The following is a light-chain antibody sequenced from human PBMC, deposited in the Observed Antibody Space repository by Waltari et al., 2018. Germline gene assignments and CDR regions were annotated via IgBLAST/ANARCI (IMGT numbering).Light chain of an antibody. CDR1: SSDVGCYTY. CDR2: DVT. CDR3: SSYTSSSTPL. V-gene: IGLV2-14*01. J-gene: IGLJ2*01. Sequence: QSALTQPASVSGSPGPSITISCTGTSSDVGCYTYVSWYQQHPGKAPKLMIFDVTERPSGVSIRFSGSKSGNTASLTISGLQAEDEADYYCSSYTSSSTPLFGGGTKLTVL.